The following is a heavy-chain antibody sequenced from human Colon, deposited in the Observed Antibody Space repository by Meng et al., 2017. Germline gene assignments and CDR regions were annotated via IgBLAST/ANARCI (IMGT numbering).Heavy chain of an antibody. CDR3: ARKRTSPGTLGFDY. V-gene: IGHV4-4*01. D-gene: IGHD6-13*01. CDR2: IYPSGRT. Sequence: QVQESGPGLVRPPGTLSLTCAVSGESISRGSGWTCVRQPPGKGLEWIGEIYPSGRTSSNPSLQGRVTILLDKSKNQFSLELNSVTAADTAIYFCARKRTSPGTLGFDYWGQGTLVTVSS. J-gene: IGHJ4*02. CDR1: GESISRGSG.